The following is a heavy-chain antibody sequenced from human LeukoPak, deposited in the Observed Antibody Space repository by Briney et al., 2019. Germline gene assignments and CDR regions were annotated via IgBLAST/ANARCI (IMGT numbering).Heavy chain of an antibody. D-gene: IGHD5/OR15-5a*01. J-gene: IGHJ4*02. V-gene: IGHV3-23*01. CDR1: GFTFSSYA. CDR2: ISGSGGST. Sequence: GGSLRLSCAASGFTFSSYAMSWVRRAPGKGLEWVSAISGSGGSTYYADSVKGRFTISRDNSKNTLYLQMNSLRAEDTAVYYCAKDLVLVSTRDYWGQGTLVTVSS. CDR3: AKDLVLVSTRDY.